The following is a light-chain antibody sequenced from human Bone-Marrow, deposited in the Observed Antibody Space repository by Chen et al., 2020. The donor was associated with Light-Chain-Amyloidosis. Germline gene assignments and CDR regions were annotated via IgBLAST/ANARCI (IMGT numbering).Light chain of an antibody. CDR2: DDE. V-gene: IGLV3-21*03. CDR3: QVWDGSSDHWV. Sequence: SYVLTQPPSVSVAPGKTARITCGGNNIGSKSVHWYQQRPGQAPVLVVYDDEYRPSGIPERFSGSNSGNTATLTISRVEAGEGADYYCQVWDGSSDHWVFGGGTKLTVL. J-gene: IGLJ3*02. CDR1: NIGSKS.